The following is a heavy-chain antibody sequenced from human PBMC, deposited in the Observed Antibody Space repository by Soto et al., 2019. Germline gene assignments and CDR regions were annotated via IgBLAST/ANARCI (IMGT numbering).Heavy chain of an antibody. CDR1: GFSFSSYA. V-gene: IGHV3-23*01. D-gene: IGHD3-3*01. J-gene: IGHJ4*02. Sequence: DVQLLESGGGLVQPGGSLRFSCAASGFSFSSYAMSWVRQAPGKGLEWVSTISGSDGKTYYADSVKGRFSISRDTSKNTLYLQMNSLRADDTAVYYCARWSYLDYWGQGTRVTVSS. CDR3: ARWSYLDY. CDR2: ISGSDGKT.